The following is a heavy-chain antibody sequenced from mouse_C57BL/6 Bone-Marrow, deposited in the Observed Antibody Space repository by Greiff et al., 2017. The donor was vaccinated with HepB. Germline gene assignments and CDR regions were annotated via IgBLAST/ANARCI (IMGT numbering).Heavy chain of an antibody. CDR1: GFTFSDYY. Sequence: DVMLVESEGGLVQPGSSMKLSCTASGFTFSDYYMAWVRQVPEKGLEWVANINYDGSSTYYLDSLKSRFIISRDNAKNILYLQMSSLKSEDTATYYCARDMNYYGSSPYYAMDYWGQGTSVTVSS. J-gene: IGHJ4*01. CDR2: INYDGSST. D-gene: IGHD1-1*01. CDR3: ARDMNYYGSSPYYAMDY. V-gene: IGHV5-16*01.